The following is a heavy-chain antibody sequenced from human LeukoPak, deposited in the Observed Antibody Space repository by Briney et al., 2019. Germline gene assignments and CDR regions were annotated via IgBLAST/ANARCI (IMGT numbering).Heavy chain of an antibody. Sequence: SETLSLTCTVSGGSISSTSYFWGWIRQLPGRGLEWIGSISYSGITYYNPSLKSRVTISVDTSKNQFSLKLNSVTAADTAVYYCARQMDFGSGSLQWFDPWGQGTLVTVS. D-gene: IGHD3-10*01. V-gene: IGHV4-39*01. CDR2: ISYSGIT. J-gene: IGHJ5*02. CDR3: ARQMDFGSGSLQWFDP. CDR1: GGSISSTSYF.